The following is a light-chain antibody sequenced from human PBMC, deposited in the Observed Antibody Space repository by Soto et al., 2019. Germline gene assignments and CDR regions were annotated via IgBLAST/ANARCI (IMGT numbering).Light chain of an antibody. V-gene: IGLV2-8*01. Sequence: SVLTQPPSASGSPGQSVTISCTGTSSDVGDYNYVSWYQRHPGKAPKLMIYEVSKRPSGVPDRFSGSKSGNTASPTVSGLQAEDEADYYCSSYAGSNNLVFGGGTKVTVL. CDR1: SSDVGDYNY. CDR3: SSYAGSNNLV. CDR2: EVS. J-gene: IGLJ2*01.